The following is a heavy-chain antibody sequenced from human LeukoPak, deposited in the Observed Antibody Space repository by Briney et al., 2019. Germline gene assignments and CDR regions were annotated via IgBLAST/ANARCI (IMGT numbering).Heavy chain of an antibody. D-gene: IGHD5-18*01. CDR3: ARGVPRNIQLWLNYYYYMDV. Sequence: SETLSLTCTVSGVSISTYYWNWIRQPPGKGLEWIGFIHYSGSTNYNPSLKSRVTISVDTSKDQFSLKVTSVTAADTAVYYCARGVPRNIQLWLNYYYYMDVWGKGTTVTVSS. CDR2: IHYSGST. V-gene: IGHV4-59*01. CDR1: GVSISTYY. J-gene: IGHJ6*03.